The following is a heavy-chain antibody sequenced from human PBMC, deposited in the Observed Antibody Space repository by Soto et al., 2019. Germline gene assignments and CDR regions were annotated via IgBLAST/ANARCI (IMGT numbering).Heavy chain of an antibody. J-gene: IGHJ6*02. CDR2: MNPNSGNT. CDR1: GYTFTSYD. CDR3: ARELGYCIGTSCQGLGMDV. V-gene: IGHV1-8*01. Sequence: QVQLVQSGAEVKKPGASVKVSCKASGYTFTSYDINWVRQATGQGLEWMGWMNPNSGNTGYAQKCHGRVTMTRNTXKSXAXKELSSLRSEDTAVYYCARELGYCIGTSCQGLGMDVWGQGTTVTVSS. D-gene: IGHD2-2*01.